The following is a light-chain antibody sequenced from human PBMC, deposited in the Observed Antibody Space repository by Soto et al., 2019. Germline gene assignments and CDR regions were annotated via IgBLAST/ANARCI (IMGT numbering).Light chain of an antibody. V-gene: IGKV2-30*01. Sequence: DVVMTQSPLSLPVTLGQPASISCRSSHGLVFSDGNTFLNCFQQRPGQSPRRLIYQVSKRDSGVPDRFSGSGSGTDFTLQISRVEADDVGVYYCMKGTHWPWTFGQGTRVEIE. J-gene: IGKJ1*01. CDR1: HGLVFSDGNTF. CDR3: MKGTHWPWT. CDR2: QVS.